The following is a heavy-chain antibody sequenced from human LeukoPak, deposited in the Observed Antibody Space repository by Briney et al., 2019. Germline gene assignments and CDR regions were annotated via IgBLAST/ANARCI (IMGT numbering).Heavy chain of an antibody. CDR3: ARTGSYGLPRDY. Sequence: SETLSLTCTVSGGSISSGGYYWSWIRQHPGKGLEWIGYIYYSGSTYYNPSLKSRVTISVDTSKNQFSLKLSSVTAAGTAVYYCARTGSYGLPRDYWGQGTLVTVSS. CDR1: GGSISSGGYY. D-gene: IGHD5-18*01. V-gene: IGHV4-31*03. CDR2: IYYSGST. J-gene: IGHJ4*02.